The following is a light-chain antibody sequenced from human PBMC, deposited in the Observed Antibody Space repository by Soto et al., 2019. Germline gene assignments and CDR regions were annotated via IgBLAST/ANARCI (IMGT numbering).Light chain of an antibody. Sequence: EIVLTQSAGTLSWSPGERATLSWRASQSVSSSYLAWYQQKPGQAPRLLIYDASNRATGIPARFSGSVYGTDFNLSISRLETEDFAVYYCQYYDESMWTFGQGTKVDIK. V-gene: IGKV3-20*01. CDR1: QSVSSSY. CDR3: QYYDESMWT. J-gene: IGKJ1*01. CDR2: DAS.